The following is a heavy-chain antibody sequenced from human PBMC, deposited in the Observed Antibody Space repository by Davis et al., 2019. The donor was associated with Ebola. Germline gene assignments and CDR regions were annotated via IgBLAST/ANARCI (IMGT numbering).Heavy chain of an antibody. Sequence: GGSLRLSCAASGFTVSSNYMSWVRQAPGKGLEWASVIYSGGSTYSADSVKGRFTISRDNSKNTLYLQMNSLRAEDTAVYYCAKMTTVTTTQNWFDPWGQGTLVTVSS. V-gene: IGHV3-53*01. CDR1: GFTVSSNY. D-gene: IGHD4-17*01. J-gene: IGHJ5*02. CDR3: AKMTTVTTTQNWFDP. CDR2: IYSGGST.